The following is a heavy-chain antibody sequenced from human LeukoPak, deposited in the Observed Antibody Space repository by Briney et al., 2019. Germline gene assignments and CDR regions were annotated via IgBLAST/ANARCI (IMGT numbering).Heavy chain of an antibody. V-gene: IGHV4-30-2*01. CDR3: ARDSIAAAGP. J-gene: IGHJ4*02. CDR1: GGSISSGGYY. CDR2: INHSGST. D-gene: IGHD6-13*01. Sequence: SQTLSLTCAVSGGSISSGGYYWSWIRQPPGKGLGRIGEINHSGSTNYNPSLKSRVTISVDTSKNQFSLKLSSVTAADTAVYYCARDSIAAAGPWGQGTLVTVSS.